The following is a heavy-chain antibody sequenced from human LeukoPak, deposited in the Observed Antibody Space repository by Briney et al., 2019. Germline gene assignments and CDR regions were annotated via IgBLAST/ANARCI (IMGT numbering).Heavy chain of an antibody. V-gene: IGHV4-31*03. CDR1: GGSINSGAYY. CDR2: IYYSGSN. D-gene: IGHD2-15*01. J-gene: IGHJ3*02. CDR3: AGCSGGSPIDAFHI. Sequence: SETLSLTCTVSGGSINSGAYYWSWIRQHPGEGLEWIGYIYYSGSNYYNPSLKSRVTISVDTSKNQFSLKLSSVTAADTAVYYCAGCSGGSPIDAFHIWGQGTMVTVSS.